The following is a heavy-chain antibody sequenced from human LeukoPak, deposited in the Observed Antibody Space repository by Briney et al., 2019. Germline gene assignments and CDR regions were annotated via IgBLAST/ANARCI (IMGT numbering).Heavy chain of an antibody. CDR2: ISSGSSTI. J-gene: IGHJ4*02. CDR1: GFTFDSYS. Sequence: TGGSLRLSCAASGFTFDSYSMNWVRQAPGKGLEWVSYISSGSSTIYYADSVKGRFTISRDNSKNTLYLQMNSLRAEDTAVYYCAKDDNWVFDYWGQGTLVTVSS. CDR3: AKDDNWVFDY. V-gene: IGHV3-48*01. D-gene: IGHD1-20*01.